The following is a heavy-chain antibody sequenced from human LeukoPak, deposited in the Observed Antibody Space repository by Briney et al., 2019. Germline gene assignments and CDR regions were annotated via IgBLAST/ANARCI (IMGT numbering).Heavy chain of an antibody. Sequence: ASVKVSCKASGYTFTSYGISWVRQAPGQGLEWMGWISAYNGSTNYAQKLQGRVTMTTDTSTSTAYMELRSLRSDDTAVYYCARDTSVTTVSDYFDYWGQGTLVTVSS. D-gene: IGHD4-17*01. CDR2: ISAYNGST. CDR1: GYTFTSYG. V-gene: IGHV1-18*01. J-gene: IGHJ4*02. CDR3: ARDTSVTTVSDYFDY.